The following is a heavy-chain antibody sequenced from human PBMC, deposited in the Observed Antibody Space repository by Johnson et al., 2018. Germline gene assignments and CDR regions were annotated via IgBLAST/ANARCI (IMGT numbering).Heavy chain of an antibody. CDR3: AKKFYYDTTTDFDI. CDR2: IKQDGSEK. Sequence: VQLVESGGGLVQPGGSXRLSCAASGFTFSSYWMSWVRQAPGKGLEWVANIKQDGSEKYYVDSVKGRFTISRDNAKNSLYLQMNSLRAEDTAVYYCAKKFYYDTTTDFDIWGQGTMVTVSS. CDR1: GFTFSSYW. J-gene: IGHJ3*02. D-gene: IGHD3-22*01. V-gene: IGHV3-7*01.